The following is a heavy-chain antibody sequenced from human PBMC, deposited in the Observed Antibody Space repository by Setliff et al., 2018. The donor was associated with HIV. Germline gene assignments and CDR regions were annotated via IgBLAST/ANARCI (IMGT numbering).Heavy chain of an antibody. D-gene: IGHD3-22*01. V-gene: IGHV3-23*01. J-gene: IGHJ4*02. CDR3: AKDRYYYGTSGPYFDY. Sequence: GGSLRLSCAASGFTVSSNYMSWVRQAPGKGLEWVSAISGSGGSTYYAESVKGRFTISRDNSKNTLYLQMNSLRAEDTAVYYCAKDRYYYGTSGPYFDYWGQGTLVTVSS. CDR2: ISGSGGST. CDR1: GFTVSSNY.